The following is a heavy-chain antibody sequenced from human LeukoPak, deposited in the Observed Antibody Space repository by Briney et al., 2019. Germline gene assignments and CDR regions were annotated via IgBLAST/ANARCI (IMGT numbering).Heavy chain of an antibody. Sequence: GRSLRLSCAASGFTFSDYYMSWIRQAPGTGLEWVSYISSSGSTIYYAGSVKGRFTISRDNAKHSLYLQMNSLRAEDTAVYYCARAWSGGFDYWGQGTLVTVSS. CDR3: ARAWSGGFDY. D-gene: IGHD6-25*01. J-gene: IGHJ4*02. CDR1: GFTFSDYY. CDR2: ISSSGSTI. V-gene: IGHV3-11*01.